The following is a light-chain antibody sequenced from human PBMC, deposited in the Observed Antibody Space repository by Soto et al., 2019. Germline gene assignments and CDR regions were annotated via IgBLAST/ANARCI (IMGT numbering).Light chain of an antibody. Sequence: DIQMTQSPSTLSASVGDRVTITCRASQSISSWLAWYQQKPGKAPKLLIYQASNLQSGVPSRLSGSGSGTELTLTISSLQPDDFATYYCQQYNSYPWAFGQGTKVEIK. J-gene: IGKJ1*01. CDR1: QSISSW. CDR2: QAS. CDR3: QQYNSYPWA. V-gene: IGKV1-5*03.